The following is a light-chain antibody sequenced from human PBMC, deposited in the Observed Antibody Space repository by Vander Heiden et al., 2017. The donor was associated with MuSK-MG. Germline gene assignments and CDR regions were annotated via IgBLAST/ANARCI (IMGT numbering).Light chain of an antibody. CDR2: GAS. J-gene: IGKJ2*01. V-gene: IGKV3-20*01. CDR3: QQYGSSPYT. CDR1: QSVSSSY. Sequence: GERATLSCRASQSVSSSYLAWYQQKPGQAPRLLIYGASSRATGIPDRFSGSGSGTDFTLTISRLEPEDFAVYYCQQYGSSPYTFGQGTKLEIK.